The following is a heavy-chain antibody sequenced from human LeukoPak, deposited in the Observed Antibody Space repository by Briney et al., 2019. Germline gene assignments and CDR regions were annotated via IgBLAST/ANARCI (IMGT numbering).Heavy chain of an antibody. J-gene: IGHJ4*02. CDR3: ARVRRGSSWLFDY. V-gene: IGHV1-69*05. CDR1: VGTFSSYA. CDR2: IIPIFGTA. Sequence: GSSVKVSCKASVGTFSSYAISWVRQAPGQGLEWTGGIIPIFGTANYAQKFQGRVTITTDESTSTAYMELSSLRSEDTAVYYCARVRRGSSWLFDYWGQGTLVTVSS. D-gene: IGHD6-13*01.